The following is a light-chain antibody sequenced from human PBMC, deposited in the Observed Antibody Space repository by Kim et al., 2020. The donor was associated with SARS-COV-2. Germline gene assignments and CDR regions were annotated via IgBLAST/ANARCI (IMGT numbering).Light chain of an antibody. CDR2: DAS. CDR1: QSISSW. Sequence: DIQMTQSPSTLSASVGDRVTITCRASQSISSWLAWYQQKPGKAPKLLIYDASNLQSGVPSRFSGSGSGTEFSITIRSLQPDDFATYYCQQYNNYWTFGQGTKVDIK. CDR3: QQYNNYWT. J-gene: IGKJ1*01. V-gene: IGKV1-5*01.